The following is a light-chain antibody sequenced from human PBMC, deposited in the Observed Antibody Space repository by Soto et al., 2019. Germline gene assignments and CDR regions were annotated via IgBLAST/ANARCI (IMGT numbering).Light chain of an antibody. CDR3: QQYNDWPLT. CDR2: GAF. Sequence: EILMTQSPVTLSVSPGERATLSCRASQSVSSNLAWYQKKPGQDPSLLIYGAFTRATGIPARFSGTGSGTEFTLTISSLQSEDFALYYCQQYNDWPLTFGQGTKVEI. V-gene: IGKV3-15*01. CDR1: QSVSSN. J-gene: IGKJ1*01.